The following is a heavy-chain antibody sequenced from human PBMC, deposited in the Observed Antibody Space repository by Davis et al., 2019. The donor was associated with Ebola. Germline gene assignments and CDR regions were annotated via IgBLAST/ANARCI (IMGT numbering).Heavy chain of an antibody. Sequence: GGSLRLSCSVSGFTFSSYAMNWVRQAPGKGLESVSSISSIGGNTYYADSVKGRFTISRDNAKNTLFLQMSSLRPEDTAVYFCVTPIVGDNRPSDYWGQGTLVTVSS. CDR1: GFTFSSYA. D-gene: IGHD1-26*01. J-gene: IGHJ4*02. V-gene: IGHV3-64D*06. CDR3: VTPIVGDNRPSDY. CDR2: ISSIGGNT.